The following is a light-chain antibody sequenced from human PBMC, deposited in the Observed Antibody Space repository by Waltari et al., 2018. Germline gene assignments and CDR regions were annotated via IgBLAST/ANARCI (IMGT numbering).Light chain of an antibody. CDR3: SSYTTSSAPGV. J-gene: IGLJ1*01. CDR2: EVS. V-gene: IGLV2-14*01. CDR1: DSDAGAYDI. Sequence: QSALTHPAYVSGPPGRPIPLSCPGTDSDAGAYDIVHWYQQHPCKTPHLLIYEVSNRPSGISNRFSASKSGNTASLTISGLQAEDEADYYCSSYTTSSAPGVFGTGTRVTVL.